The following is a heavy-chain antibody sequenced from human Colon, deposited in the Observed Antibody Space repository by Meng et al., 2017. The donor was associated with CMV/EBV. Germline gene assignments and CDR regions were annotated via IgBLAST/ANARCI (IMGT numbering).Heavy chain of an antibody. J-gene: IGHJ5*02. D-gene: IGHD4-23*01. CDR2: VFCDDDK. CDR3: AHRPPSAPRRRWLSWFDP. CDR1: WSSIIIPGVG. Sequence: KHTQSRTLAVDITWSSIIIPGVGAVWIRQAPGRALEWPAVVFCDDDKRYSPSLKNRLTITKDTSQNQVVLSMTNMDPVDTATYSCAHRPPSAPRRRWLSWFDPWGPGTLVTVSS. V-gene: IGHV2-5*02.